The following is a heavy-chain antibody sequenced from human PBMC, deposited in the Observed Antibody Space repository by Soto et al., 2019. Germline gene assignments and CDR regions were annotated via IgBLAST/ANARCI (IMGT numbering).Heavy chain of an antibody. CDR3: AKGGRYFDWTEYYFDY. CDR1: GVTFSSYA. D-gene: IGHD3-9*01. Sequence: GGSLRLSCAASGVTFSSYAMSWVRQAPGKGLEWVSAISGSGGSTYYADSVKGRFTISRDNSKNTLYLQMNSLRAEDTAVYYCAKGGRYFDWTEYYFDYWGQGTLVTVSS. CDR2: ISGSGGST. J-gene: IGHJ4*02. V-gene: IGHV3-23*01.